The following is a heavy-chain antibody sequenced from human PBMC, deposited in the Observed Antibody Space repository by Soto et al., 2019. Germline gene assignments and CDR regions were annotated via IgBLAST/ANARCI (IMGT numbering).Heavy chain of an antibody. CDR2: MIPICGNA. J-gene: IGHJ4*02. D-gene: IGHD1-1*01. Sequence: ASVKVSCKASGYTLTNNVINWVRQAPGQGLEWMGWMIPICGNASYAQKFQGRVTMTWDPSTSTAYMELSSLRSEDTAVYYCARTLGTVDPFDYWAQGTLVTVSS. V-gene: IGHV1-8*01. CDR3: ARTLGTVDPFDY. CDR1: GYTLTNNV.